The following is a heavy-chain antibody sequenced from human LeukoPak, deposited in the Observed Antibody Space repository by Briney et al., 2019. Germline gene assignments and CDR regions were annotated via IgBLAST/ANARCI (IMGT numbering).Heavy chain of an antibody. CDR2: IYYSGST. V-gene: IGHV4-31*03. CDR1: GGSISSGGYY. D-gene: IGHD1-26*01. J-gene: IGHJ5*02. Sequence: SETLSLTCTVSGGSISSGGYYWSWIRQHPGKGLEWIGYIYYSGSTYYNPSLKSRVTISVDTSKNQFSLKLSSVTAADTAVYYCARNIVGATTVNWFDPWGQGTLVTVSS. CDR3: ARNIVGATTVNWFDP.